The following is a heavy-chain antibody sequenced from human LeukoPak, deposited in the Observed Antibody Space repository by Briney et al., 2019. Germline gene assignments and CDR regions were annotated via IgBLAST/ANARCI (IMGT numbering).Heavy chain of an antibody. D-gene: IGHD3-9*01. CDR3: ARNDILTGYYAYKN. CDR2: ISSSSSYI. CDR1: GFTFSSYS. J-gene: IGHJ4*02. Sequence: GGSLRLSCAASGFTFSSYSMNWVRQAPGKGLEWVSSISSSSSYIYHADSVKGRFTISRDNAKNSLYLQMNSLRAEDTAVYYCARNDILTGYYAYKNWGQGTLVTVSS. V-gene: IGHV3-21*01.